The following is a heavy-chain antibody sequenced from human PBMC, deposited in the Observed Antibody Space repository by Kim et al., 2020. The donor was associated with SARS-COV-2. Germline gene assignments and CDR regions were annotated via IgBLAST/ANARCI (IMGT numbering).Heavy chain of an antibody. J-gene: IGHJ6*02. CDR2: IIPIFGTA. CDR1: GGTFSSYA. D-gene: IGHD6-13*01. V-gene: IGHV1-69*13. Sequence: SVKVSCKASGGTFSSYAISWVRQAPGQGLEWMGGIIPIFGTANYAQKFQGRVTITADEPTSTAYMELSSLRSEDAAVYYCVALIAAAGTSYYYYGMDVWGQGTTVTVSS. CDR3: VALIAAAGTSYYYYGMDV.